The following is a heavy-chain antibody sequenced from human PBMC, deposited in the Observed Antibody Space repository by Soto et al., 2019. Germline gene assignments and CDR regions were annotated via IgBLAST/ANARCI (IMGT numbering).Heavy chain of an antibody. CDR3: ARQKLDSSGNYGGTGFVL. J-gene: IGHJ4*02. CDR2: AYYSGST. D-gene: IGHD6-19*01. Sequence: QLHLQESGPGLVKPSETLSLSCIVSGDSISNSHYYWARIRQPPGKGLGWIGTAYYSGSTSHNPSLECRLTLSVDTTRNQFALMLRSVAAADTAVYYCARQKLDSSGNYGGTGFVLGGQGALVTVPS. CDR1: GDSISNSHYY. V-gene: IGHV4-39*01.